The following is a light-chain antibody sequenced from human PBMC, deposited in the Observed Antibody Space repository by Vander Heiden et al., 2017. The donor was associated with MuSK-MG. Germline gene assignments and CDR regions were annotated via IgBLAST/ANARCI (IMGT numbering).Light chain of an antibody. V-gene: IGKV3-11*01. CDR3: WQRSGRPPVT. Sequence: IVLTPSPATLSLSPGERATLSCRASQSVSSYLVWYQQKPGQAPRLLIYDASNRTTGIPARMSSSRSGTAFTPIISSLQAEDDSVEYCWQRSGRPPVTFGRGTKLEIK. CDR1: QSVSSY. J-gene: IGKJ2*01. CDR2: DAS.